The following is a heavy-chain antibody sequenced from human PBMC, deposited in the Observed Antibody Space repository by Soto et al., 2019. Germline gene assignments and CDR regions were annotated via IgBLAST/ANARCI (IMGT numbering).Heavy chain of an antibody. V-gene: IGHV1-18*01. CDR3: ARVACSTNSCYWFDP. CDR1: GYTFTSYD. D-gene: IGHD2-2*01. Sequence: QVQLVQSGAEVKKPGASVKVSCKTSGYTFTSYDITWLRQAPGQGLEWMGRIRTYSGNTNYAQKFQDKVTMTTDTSASTVYMELRSLGSDDTAVYYCARVACSTNSCYWFDPWGQGTLVTVSS. CDR2: IRTYSGNT. J-gene: IGHJ5*02.